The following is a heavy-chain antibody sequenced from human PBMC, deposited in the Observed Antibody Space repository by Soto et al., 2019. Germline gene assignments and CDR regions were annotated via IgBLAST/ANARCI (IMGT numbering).Heavy chain of an antibody. D-gene: IGHD2-15*01. CDR2: IYYNGST. Sequence: SDTLSLTCTVSGGSIYSIGYYWGWIRQPPGKGLEWIGNIYYNGSTYYNPSLKSRVTISMDTSKNQFSLKVNSVTAADTAVYHCARRSVGRCSNYWGQGTLVTVS. CDR3: ARRSVGRCSNY. J-gene: IGHJ4*02. V-gene: IGHV4-39*01. CDR1: GGSIYSIGYY.